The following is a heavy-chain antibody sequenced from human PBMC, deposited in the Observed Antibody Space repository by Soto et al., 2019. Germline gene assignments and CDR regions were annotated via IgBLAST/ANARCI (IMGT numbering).Heavy chain of an antibody. J-gene: IGHJ5*02. V-gene: IGHV4-39*01. CDR3: ARLVACSGGSCRFDP. D-gene: IGHD2-15*01. CDR2: INYSGTT. CDR1: GGSISSSSYY. Sequence: QLQLQESGPGLVTPSETLSLTCTVSGGSISSSSYYWAWIRQPPGKGLEWIGSINYSGTTYYIASLKSRVTISIDTSKNHFSLRLNSVTAADTAVYYCARLVACSGGSCRFDPWGQGTLVTVSS.